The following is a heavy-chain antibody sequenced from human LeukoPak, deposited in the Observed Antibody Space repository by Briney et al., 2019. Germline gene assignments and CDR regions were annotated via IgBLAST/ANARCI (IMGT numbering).Heavy chain of an antibody. CDR3: AKDARIGFGELSPHFDY. J-gene: IGHJ4*02. CDR2: INAGNGNT. Sequence: ASVKVSCKASGYTFTSYAMHWVRRAPGQRLEWMGWINAGNGNTKYSQKFQGRVTITRDTSASTAYMELSSLRSEDTAVYYCAKDARIGFGELSPHFDYWGQGTLVTVSS. CDR1: GYTFTSYA. D-gene: IGHD3-10*01. V-gene: IGHV1-3*01.